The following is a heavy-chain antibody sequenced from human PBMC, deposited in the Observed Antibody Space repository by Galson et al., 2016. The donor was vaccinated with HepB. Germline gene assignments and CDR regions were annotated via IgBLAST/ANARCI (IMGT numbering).Heavy chain of an antibody. V-gene: IGHV5-51*01. CDR3: ARHTGISTGGVRGDY. D-gene: IGHD6-19*01. CDR2: INPGDSET. Sequence: QSGAEVKKPGESLKISCKGSGYSFTTYWIGWVRQMPGKGLEWMGIINPGDSETRYSPSFQGQVTISADKSTSTAYLQWSSLKASDTAMYYCARHTGISTGGVRGDYWGQGALVTVSS. CDR1: GYSFTTYW. J-gene: IGHJ4*02.